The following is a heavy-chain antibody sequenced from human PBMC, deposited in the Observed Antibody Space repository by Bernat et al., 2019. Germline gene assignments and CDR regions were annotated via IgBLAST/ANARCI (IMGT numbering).Heavy chain of an antibody. CDR2: ITESGGNT. Sequence: EVQLVESGGGLVQPGGSLRLSCAASGFTFSSYAMSWARQAPGKGLEWVAGITESGGNTYYADSVKGRFTISRDNSKNTLYLQINSLRAEDTAVYYCAKRYSTSWYVEQWGQGTLVTVSS. CDR1: GFTFSSYA. V-gene: IGHV3-23*04. CDR3: AKRYSTSWYVEQ. J-gene: IGHJ1*01. D-gene: IGHD6-13*01.